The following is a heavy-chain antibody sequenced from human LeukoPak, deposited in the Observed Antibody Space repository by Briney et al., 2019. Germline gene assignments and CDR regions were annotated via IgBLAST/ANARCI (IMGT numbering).Heavy chain of an antibody. D-gene: IGHD2/OR15-2a*01. CDR2: IKQDGSEA. CDR1: GFTFSSYW. V-gene: IGHV3-7*01. Sequence: GGSLRLSCAASGFTFSSYWMTWVRQAPGKGLEWVANIKQDGSEAYYVDSVKGRFTVSRDNAKNSLYLQLNSLGAEDTAVYYCARDGTTNFLTHWGQGTLVTVSS. CDR3: ARDGTTNFLTH. J-gene: IGHJ4*02.